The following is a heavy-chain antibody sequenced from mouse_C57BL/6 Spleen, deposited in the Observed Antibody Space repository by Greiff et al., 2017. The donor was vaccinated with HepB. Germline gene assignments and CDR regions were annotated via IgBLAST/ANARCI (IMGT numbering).Heavy chain of an antibody. V-gene: IGHV1-52*01. J-gene: IGHJ2*01. D-gene: IGHD2-5*01. CDR2: IDPSDSET. Sequence: VQLQQPGAELVRPGSSVKLSCKASGYTFTSYWMHWVKQSPIQGLEWIGNIDPSDSETHYNQKFKDKATLTVDKSSSTAYMQLSILTSEDSAVDDCARSNYGGVGYFDYWGQGTTLTVSS. CDR3: ARSNYGGVGYFDY. CDR1: GYTFTSYW.